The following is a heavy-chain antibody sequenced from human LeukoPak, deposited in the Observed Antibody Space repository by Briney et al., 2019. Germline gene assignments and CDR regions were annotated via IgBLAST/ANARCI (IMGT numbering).Heavy chain of an antibody. CDR1: GYTLTELS. Sequence: ASVKVSCKVSGYTLTELSMHWVRQAPGKGLEWMGGFDPEDGETIYAQKFQGRVTMTEDTSTDTAYMELSSLRSEDTAVYYCATDGIAAAGTAPLFWGQGTLVTVSP. J-gene: IGHJ4*02. CDR2: FDPEDGET. D-gene: IGHD6-13*01. V-gene: IGHV1-24*01. CDR3: ATDGIAAAGTAPLF.